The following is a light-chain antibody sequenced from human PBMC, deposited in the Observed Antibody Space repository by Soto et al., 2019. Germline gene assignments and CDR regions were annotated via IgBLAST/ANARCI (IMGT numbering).Light chain of an antibody. CDR1: QGVSSRY. V-gene: IGKV3-20*01. Sequence: EIVLTQSPGTLSLSPGERATLSCRASQGVSSRYLAWYQQKPGQAPRLLIYGASSRSTGIPDRFSGSGSGTDFTLTISRLEPEDFAVYYCQQYGRSPLTFGGGTKVEIK. J-gene: IGKJ4*01. CDR3: QQYGRSPLT. CDR2: GAS.